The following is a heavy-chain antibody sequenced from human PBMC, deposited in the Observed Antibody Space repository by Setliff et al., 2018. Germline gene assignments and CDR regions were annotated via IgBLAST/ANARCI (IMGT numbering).Heavy chain of an antibody. Sequence: PGGSLRLSCAASGFTFTNHWINWVRQAPGKGLEWVANIKQDESEKHYVGSVKGRFTISRDNARNSVYLQMNSLRAEDAAVYYCARDLRGILSLHDSDYWGQGTVVTVSS. CDR2: IKQDESEK. J-gene: IGHJ4*02. V-gene: IGHV3-7*01. D-gene: IGHD3-16*01. CDR3: ARDLRGILSLHDSDY. CDR1: GFTFTNHW.